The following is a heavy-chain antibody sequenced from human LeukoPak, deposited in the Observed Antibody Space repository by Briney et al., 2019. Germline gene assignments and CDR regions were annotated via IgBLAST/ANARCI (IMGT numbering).Heavy chain of an antibody. J-gene: IGHJ4*02. CDR1: GLTVSTSG. D-gene: IGHD2-8*01. V-gene: IGHV3-21*06. CDR3: ATEPNGRHHDY. Sequence: KPGGSLRLSCTASGLTVSTSGFNSVPQAPGKGLEWVASIGPTGSDSYHADSIKGRFTISRDNSNNFLYLQLNSLRAEDTAVYYCATEPNGRHHDYWGQGTLLPVSS. CDR2: IGPTGSDS.